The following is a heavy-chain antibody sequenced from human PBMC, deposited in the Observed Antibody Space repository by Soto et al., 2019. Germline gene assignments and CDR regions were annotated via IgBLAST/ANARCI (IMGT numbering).Heavy chain of an antibody. V-gene: IGHV3-30*03. CDR3: ARSRDGYSFYFYYGMDG. Sequence: GGSLRLSCTASGFIFTSYGMHWVRQAPGKGLEWMALILHDGSAEYYADSVKGRFTISRDNSKNTLYLQMNSLTAEDTAVYYCARSRDGYSFYFYYGMDGWGQGTTVTVSS. CDR2: ILHDGSAE. D-gene: IGHD4-4*01. CDR1: GFIFTSYG. J-gene: IGHJ6*02.